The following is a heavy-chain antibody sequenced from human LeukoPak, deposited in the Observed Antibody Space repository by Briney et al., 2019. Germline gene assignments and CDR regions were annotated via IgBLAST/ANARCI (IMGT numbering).Heavy chain of an antibody. J-gene: IGHJ4*02. CDR1: GGPFSGFY. D-gene: IGHD5-18*01. V-gene: IGHV4-34*01. CDR2: VNLSGGA. CDR3: ASGVGYLFPTN. Sequence: MPSETLSLTCAIYGGPFSGFYWSWIRQPPGTGLEWIGEVNLSGGAFYNPSLKSRVTISIDTSKQQFFLKLRSVAAADTAHYYCASGVGYLFPTNWGQGTLVTVSS.